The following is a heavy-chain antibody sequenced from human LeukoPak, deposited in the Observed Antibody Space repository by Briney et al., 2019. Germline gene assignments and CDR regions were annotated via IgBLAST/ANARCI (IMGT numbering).Heavy chain of an antibody. CDR3: AKDGGTYYYDSSGYPDY. Sequence: GGSLRLSCAASGFPFSTCTVSWVRQAPGKGLQWVSSIIGGDATIYYADSVKGRFTISRDISKNTLYLQMNSLRAEDTAVYYCAKDGGTYYYDSSGYPDYWGQGTLVTVSS. J-gene: IGHJ4*02. V-gene: IGHV3-23*01. D-gene: IGHD3-22*01. CDR1: GFPFSTCT. CDR2: IIGGDATI.